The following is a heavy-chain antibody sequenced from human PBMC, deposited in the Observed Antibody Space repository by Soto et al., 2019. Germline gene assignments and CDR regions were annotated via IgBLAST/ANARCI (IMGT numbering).Heavy chain of an antibody. Sequence: SETLSLTCTVSGGSISSYYWSWIRQPPGKGLEWIGYIYYSGSTNYNPSLKRRVTISVDTSKNQFSLKLSSVTAADTAVYYCARCQDSFDDSPLQPWSQGTLVTVSS. CDR1: GGSISSYY. V-gene: IGHV4-59*01. CDR2: IYYSGST. CDR3: ARCQDSFDDSPLQP. J-gene: IGHJ5*02. D-gene: IGHD2-15*01.